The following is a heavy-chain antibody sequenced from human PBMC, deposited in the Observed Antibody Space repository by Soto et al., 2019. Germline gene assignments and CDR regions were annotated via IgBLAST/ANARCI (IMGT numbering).Heavy chain of an antibody. V-gene: IGHV3-73*01. CDR2: IRSKANSYAT. D-gene: IGHD3-3*01. Sequence: GGSLRLSCAASGFTFSGSAMHWVRQASGKGLEWVGRIRSKANSYATAYAASVKGRFTISRDDSKNTAYLQMNSLKTEDTAVYYCTSSTTPEGIYDFWSGYYSGGYYYMDVWGKGTTVTVSS. CDR3: TSSTTPEGIYDFWSGYYSGGYYYMDV. CDR1: GFTFSGSA. J-gene: IGHJ6*03.